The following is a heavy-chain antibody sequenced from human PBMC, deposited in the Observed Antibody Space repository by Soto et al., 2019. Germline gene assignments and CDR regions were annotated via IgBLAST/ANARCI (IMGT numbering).Heavy chain of an antibody. CDR2: INHSGST. D-gene: IGHD1-26*01. V-gene: IGHV4-34*01. CDR1: GGSFSGYY. Sequence: PSENPSLTCAVYGGSFSGYYWTWIRQPPGTGLEWIGEINHSGSTNYNPSLKSRVTISVDTSKNQFSLKLTSVTAADTAVYYCARRMGELLRFTRLAPWGQGTLVT. CDR3: ARRMGELLRFTRLAP. J-gene: IGHJ5*02.